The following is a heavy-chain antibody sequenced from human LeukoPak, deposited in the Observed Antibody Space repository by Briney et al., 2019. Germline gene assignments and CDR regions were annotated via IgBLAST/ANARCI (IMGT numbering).Heavy chain of an antibody. V-gene: IGHV3-23*01. Sequence: PGGSLRLSCAASGFTFSVYSMSWVRQAPGKGLEWVSTISGSDGTTYYADSVKGRFTIFRDNSKNTLYLQMSSLRAEDTAVYYCAKENTIFGVVTRFDYWGQGTLLAVSS. CDR3: AKENTIFGVVTRFDY. J-gene: IGHJ4*02. CDR1: GFTFSVYS. D-gene: IGHD3-3*01. CDR2: ISGSDGTT.